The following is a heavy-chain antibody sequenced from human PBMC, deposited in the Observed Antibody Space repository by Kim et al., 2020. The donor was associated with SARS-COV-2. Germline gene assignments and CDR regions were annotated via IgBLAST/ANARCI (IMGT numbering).Heavy chain of an antibody. D-gene: IGHD1-26*01. J-gene: IGHJ4*02. CDR3: ARREYSGTYYYFDS. Sequence: ADSGKGRFTISRDNAKNTLYRQMNSLRAEDTAVYYCARREYSGTYYYFDSWGQGTLVTVSS. V-gene: IGHV3-74*01.